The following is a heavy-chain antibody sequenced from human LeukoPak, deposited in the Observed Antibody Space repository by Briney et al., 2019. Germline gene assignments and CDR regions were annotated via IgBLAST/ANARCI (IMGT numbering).Heavy chain of an antibody. D-gene: IGHD3-9*01. CDR3: ARAFYDFLTGYPAYFDY. J-gene: IGHJ4*02. CDR2: ISSSGSTV. Sequence: TGGSLRLSCAASGFSFSSYWMSWVRQAPGKGLEWVSYISSSGSTVYYADSVKGRFTISRDNAKNSLYLQMNSLRAEDTAVYYCARAFYDFLTGYPAYFDYWGQGTLVTVSS. CDR1: GFSFSSYW. V-gene: IGHV3-48*04.